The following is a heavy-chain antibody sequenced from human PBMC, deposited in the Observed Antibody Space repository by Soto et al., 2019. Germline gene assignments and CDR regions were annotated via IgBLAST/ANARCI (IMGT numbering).Heavy chain of an antibody. CDR3: ARFSREVDYYYYYGMDV. D-gene: IGHD1-26*01. V-gene: IGHV1-2*02. J-gene: IGHJ6*02. CDR1: GYTFTGYY. CDR2: INPNSGGT. Sequence: ASVKVSCKASGYTFTGYYMHWVRQAPGQGLEWMGWINPNSGGTNYAQKFQGRVTMTRDTSISTAYMELSRLRSDDTAVYYCARFSREVDYYYYYGMDVWGQGTTVPSP.